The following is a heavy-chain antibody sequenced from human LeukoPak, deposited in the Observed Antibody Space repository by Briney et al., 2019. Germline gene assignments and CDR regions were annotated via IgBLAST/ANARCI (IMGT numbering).Heavy chain of an antibody. D-gene: IGHD3-10*01. J-gene: IGHJ4*02. CDR2: ISAYNGNT. V-gene: IGHV1-18*01. Sequence: ASVKVSCKASGYTFTSYGISWVRQAPGQGLEWMGWISAYNGNTNYAQKLQGRVTMTTDTSTSTAYMELRSLRSDDTAVYYCARDWIHGSGTEIFDYWGQGTLVTASS. CDR3: ARDWIHGSGTEIFDY. CDR1: GYTFTSYG.